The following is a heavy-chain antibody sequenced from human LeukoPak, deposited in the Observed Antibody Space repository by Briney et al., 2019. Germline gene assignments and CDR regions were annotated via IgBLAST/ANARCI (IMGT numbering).Heavy chain of an antibody. Sequence: SETLSLTCAVYGGSFSSYYWSWIRQPPGKGLEWIGYIYYSGSTNYNPSLKSRVTISVDTSKNQFSLKLSSVTAADTAVYYCARHLPGIAFFDYWGQGTLVTVSS. CDR3: ARHLPGIAFFDY. CDR2: IYYSGST. J-gene: IGHJ4*02. D-gene: IGHD1-14*01. V-gene: IGHV4-59*08. CDR1: GGSFSSYY.